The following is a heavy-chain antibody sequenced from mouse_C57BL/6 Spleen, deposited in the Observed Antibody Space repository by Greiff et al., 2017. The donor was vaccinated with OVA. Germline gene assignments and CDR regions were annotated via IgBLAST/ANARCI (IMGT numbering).Heavy chain of an antibody. Sequence: EVQLVESGPGLVKPSQSLSLTCSVTGYSITSGYYWNWIRQFPGNKLEWMGYISYDGSNNYNPSLKNRISITRDTSKNQFFLKLNSVTTEDTATYDCARVDYGSSHYAMDYWGQGTSVTVSS. CDR2: ISYDGSN. CDR3: ARVDYGSSHYAMDY. V-gene: IGHV3-6*01. D-gene: IGHD1-1*01. CDR1: GYSITSGYY. J-gene: IGHJ4*01.